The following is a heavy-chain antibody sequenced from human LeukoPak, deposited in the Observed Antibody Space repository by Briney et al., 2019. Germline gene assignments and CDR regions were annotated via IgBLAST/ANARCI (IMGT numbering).Heavy chain of an antibody. Sequence: GGSLRLSCAAAGFTFSNSCMTWVRQAPGKGLEWVANIRQDGSEETYVDSVRGRFTISRDNAKNSLYLQMNTLRAEDTAMYYCARDRSISGVVTLDYWGQGALVTVSS. CDR1: GFTFSNSC. CDR2: IRQDGSEE. J-gene: IGHJ4*02. D-gene: IGHD3-3*01. V-gene: IGHV3-7*01. CDR3: ARDRSISGVVTLDY.